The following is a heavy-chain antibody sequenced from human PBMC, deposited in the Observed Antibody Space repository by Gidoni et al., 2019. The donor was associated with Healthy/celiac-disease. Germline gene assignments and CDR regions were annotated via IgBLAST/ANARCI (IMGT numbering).Heavy chain of an antibody. CDR2: IWYDGSNK. J-gene: IGHJ4*02. Sequence: QVQLVESGGGVVQPGRSLRLSCAASGFTFSSYGMHWVRQAPGKGLEWVAVIWYDGSNKYYADSVKGRFTISRDNSKNTLYLQMNSLRAEDTAVYYCARDFSGSYGGDYWGQGTLVTVSS. CDR1: GFTFSSYG. V-gene: IGHV3-33*01. D-gene: IGHD1-26*01. CDR3: ARDFSGSYGGDY.